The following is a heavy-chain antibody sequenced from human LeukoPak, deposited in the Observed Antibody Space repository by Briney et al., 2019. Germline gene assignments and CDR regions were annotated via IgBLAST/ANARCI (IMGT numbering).Heavy chain of an antibody. CDR3: AKEEVGTYYYDSSGGYSDAFDI. D-gene: IGHD3-22*01. CDR2: ISGSGGST. Sequence: GGSLRLSCAASGFTFSSYAMSWVRQAPGKGLEWVSGISGSGGSTYYADSMKGRFTISRDNSKNTLYLQMNSLRAEDTAVYYCAKEEVGTYYYDSSGGYSDAFDIWGQGTMVTVSS. V-gene: IGHV3-23*01. CDR1: GFTFSSYA. J-gene: IGHJ3*02.